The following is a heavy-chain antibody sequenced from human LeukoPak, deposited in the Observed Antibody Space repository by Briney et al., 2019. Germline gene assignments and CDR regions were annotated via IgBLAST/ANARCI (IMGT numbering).Heavy chain of an antibody. J-gene: IGHJ3*02. CDR3: ARAVAGTRDAFDI. V-gene: IGHV4-59*08. CDR2: IYYSGTS. CDR1: SGSISTYY. D-gene: IGHD6-19*01. Sequence: PSETLSLTCTLSSGSISTYYWNWLRQPPGKGLEWIGYIYYSGTSNYNPSLESRVTVSVDTSKNQFSLKLSSVTAADTAVYYCARAVAGTRDAFDIWGQGTMVTVSS.